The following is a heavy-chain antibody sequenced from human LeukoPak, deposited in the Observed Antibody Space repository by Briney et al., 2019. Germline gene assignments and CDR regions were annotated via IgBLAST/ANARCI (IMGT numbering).Heavy chain of an antibody. D-gene: IGHD3-10*02. V-gene: IGHV3-30*18. CDR1: GFTFSSYG. CDR2: ISYDGSNK. CDR3: AKVFGPVGGVEDY. Sequence: GGSLRLSCAASGFTFSSYGMHWVRQAPGNGLEWVAVISYDGSNKYYADSVKGRFTISRDNSKNTLYLQMNSLRAEDTAVYYCAKVFGPVGGVEDYWGQEPWSPSPQ. J-gene: IGHJ4*01.